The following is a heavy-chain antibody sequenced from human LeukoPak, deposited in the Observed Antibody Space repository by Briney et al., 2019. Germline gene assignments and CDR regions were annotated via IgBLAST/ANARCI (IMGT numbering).Heavy chain of an antibody. D-gene: IGHD6-13*01. CDR3: ARRTAAADHYYYYYYMDV. V-gene: IGHV4-39*01. J-gene: IGHJ6*03. Sequence: SESLSLTCTVSGGSISSSSYYWGWIRQPPGKRLEWIGIIYYSGSTYYNPSLKSRVTISADTSKNQFSLKLSSVTAADTAVYYCARRTAAADHYYYYYYMDVWGKGTTVTVSS. CDR1: GGSISSSSYY. CDR2: IYYSGST.